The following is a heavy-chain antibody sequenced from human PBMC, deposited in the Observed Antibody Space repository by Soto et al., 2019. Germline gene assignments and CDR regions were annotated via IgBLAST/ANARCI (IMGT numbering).Heavy chain of an antibody. J-gene: IGHJ5*02. D-gene: IGHD3-22*01. CDR2: IYHTGNA. V-gene: IGHV4-39*01. CDR3: ARDFFDSSDYTTNWFDP. Sequence: SETLSLTCSVSADTISNSRFYWAWIRQPPGDGLEWIGSIYHTGNAYYNPSLKSRVTISVDTSKNQFSLKLTSVTAADAALYFCARDFFDSSDYTTNWFDPWGQGTLVTVS. CDR1: ADTISNSRFY.